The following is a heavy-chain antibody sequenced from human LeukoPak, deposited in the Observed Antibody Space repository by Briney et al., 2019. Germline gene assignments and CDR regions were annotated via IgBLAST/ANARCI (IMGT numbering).Heavy chain of an antibody. V-gene: IGHV1-46*01. Sequence: ASVKVSCKASGYTLTSYYMHWVRQAPGQGLEWMGIINPSGGSTNHAQKFQRRDTMTRDTSTSTVYMELSSLRSEDTAVYYCARADIVVVPAAMRGSYYYYYMDVWGKGTTVTVSS. J-gene: IGHJ6*03. CDR3: ARADIVVVPAAMRGSYYYYYMDV. CDR2: INPSGGST. D-gene: IGHD2-2*01. CDR1: GYTLTSYY.